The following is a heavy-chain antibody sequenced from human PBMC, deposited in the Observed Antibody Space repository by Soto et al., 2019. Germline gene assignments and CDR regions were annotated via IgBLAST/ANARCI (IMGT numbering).Heavy chain of an antibody. V-gene: IGHV1-2*02. Sequence: APVKVSCKASGYTFTGYYMHWVRQAPGQGLEWMGWINPNSGGTNYAQKFQGRVTMTRDTSISTAYMELSRLRSDDTAVYYCARARGYSGYYYFDYWGQGTLVTVSS. D-gene: IGHD5-12*01. CDR1: GYTFTGYY. CDR3: ARARGYSGYYYFDY. J-gene: IGHJ4*02. CDR2: INPNSGGT.